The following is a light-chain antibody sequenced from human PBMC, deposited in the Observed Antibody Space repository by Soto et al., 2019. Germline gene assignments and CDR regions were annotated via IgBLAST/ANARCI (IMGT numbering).Light chain of an antibody. Sequence: EIVLTQSPGTLSLSPGERATLPCRASQSVSSSYLAWYQQKPGQAPRLLIYGASNRATGIPDRFSGSGSGTDFTLTISRMETEDFAVYYCQQYESSPYTFGQGTKVDIK. CDR3: QQYESSPYT. V-gene: IGKV3-20*01. CDR2: GAS. J-gene: IGKJ2*01. CDR1: QSVSSSY.